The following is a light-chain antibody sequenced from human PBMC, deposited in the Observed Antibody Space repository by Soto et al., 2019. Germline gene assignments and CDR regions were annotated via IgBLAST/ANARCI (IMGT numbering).Light chain of an antibody. CDR1: QSVSNS. CDR2: DVS. V-gene: IGKV3-11*01. Sequence: EIVLTQSPATLSLSPGERVTLSCRASQSVSNSLAWYQQKPGQPPRLLIYDVSNRATGIPARFSGSGSGTDFTLTITSLEPEDFAVYFCHQRYNWPRVTFGQGIRLEIK. J-gene: IGKJ5*01. CDR3: HQRYNWPRVT.